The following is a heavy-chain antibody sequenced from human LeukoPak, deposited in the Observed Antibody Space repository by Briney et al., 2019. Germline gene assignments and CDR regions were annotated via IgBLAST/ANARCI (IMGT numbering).Heavy chain of an antibody. J-gene: IGHJ4*02. V-gene: IGHV4-39*01. CDR3: ARHHGQEYFDWFGTQYFDY. Sequence: SETLSLTCTVSGGSISSSSYYWGWIRQPPGKGLEWIGSIYYSGSTYYNPSLKSRVTISVDTSKNQFSLKLSSVTAADTAVYYCARHHGQEYFDWFGTQYFDYWGQGTLVTVSS. CDR1: GGSISSSSYY. CDR2: IYYSGST. D-gene: IGHD3-9*01.